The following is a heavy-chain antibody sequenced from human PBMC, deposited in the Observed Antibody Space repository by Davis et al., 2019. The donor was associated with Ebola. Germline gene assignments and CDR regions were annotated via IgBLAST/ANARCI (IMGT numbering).Heavy chain of an antibody. J-gene: IGHJ4*02. Sequence: SVKVSCKVSGVRFSTSAVQWVRQARGQRLEWMGWIVLGNGNTDFAQEMQGRLIITRDMATSTVYMELSSLRSEDMAMYYCATYCGGDCNSGGYWGQGTLVTVSS. CDR1: GVRFSTSA. CDR2: IVLGNGNT. CDR3: ATYCGGDCNSGGY. D-gene: IGHD2-21*01. V-gene: IGHV1-58*01.